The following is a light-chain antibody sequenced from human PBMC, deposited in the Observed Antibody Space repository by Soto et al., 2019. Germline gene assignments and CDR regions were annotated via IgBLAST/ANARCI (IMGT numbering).Light chain of an antibody. CDR3: MQALQTPWA. J-gene: IGKJ1*01. V-gene: IGKV2-28*01. CDR2: LGS. CDR1: QSLLQTNGYNY. Sequence: DIVMTQSPLSLPVTPGEPASISCRSSQSLLQTNGYNYLDWYLQTPGQSPQLLIYLGSNRASGVPDRFSGSGSGTDFTLKISRLEAEDVGVYYCMQALQTPWAFGQGTKVEIK.